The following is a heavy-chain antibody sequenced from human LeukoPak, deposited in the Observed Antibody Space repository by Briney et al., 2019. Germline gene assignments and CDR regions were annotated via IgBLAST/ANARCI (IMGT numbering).Heavy chain of an antibody. Sequence: SETLSLTCTVSGYSISSGYYWGWIRQPPGKGLEWIGSTYHSGSTYYNPSLKSRVTISVDTSKNQFSLKLSSVTAADTAVYYCARDVGRFLEWLLSPNWFDPWGQGTLVTVSS. J-gene: IGHJ5*02. D-gene: IGHD3-3*01. V-gene: IGHV4-38-2*02. CDR1: GYSISSGYY. CDR2: TYHSGST. CDR3: ARDVGRFLEWLLSPNWFDP.